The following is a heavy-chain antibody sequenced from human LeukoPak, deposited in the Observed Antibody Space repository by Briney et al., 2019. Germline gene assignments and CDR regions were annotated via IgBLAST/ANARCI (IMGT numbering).Heavy chain of an antibody. V-gene: IGHV3-53*01. CDR2: IYSGGST. D-gene: IGHD3-22*01. J-gene: IGHJ4*02. CDR1: GFTVSSNY. CDR3: ASTYYYDSSGYYYLVY. Sequence: TGGSLRLSCAASGFTVSSNYMSWVRQAPGKGLEWVPVIYSGGSTYYADSVKGRFTISRDNSKNTLYLQMNSLRAEDTAVYYCASTYYYDSSGYYYLVYWGQGTLVTVSS.